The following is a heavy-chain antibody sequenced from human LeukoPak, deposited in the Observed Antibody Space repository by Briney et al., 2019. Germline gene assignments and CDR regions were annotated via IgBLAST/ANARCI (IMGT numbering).Heavy chain of an antibody. D-gene: IGHD1-14*01. CDR3: ARGPRNDP. CDR2: VHPDSGNT. Sequence: ASVKVSCKTSGYPFSTWEINWVRQAAGQGLEWLGWVHPDSGNTDSAQKFRGRVTMSRDTSTSTAYMELSGLRLDDMAVYFCARGPRNDPWGQGTLVTVSS. J-gene: IGHJ5*02. V-gene: IGHV1-8*01. CDR1: GYPFSTWE.